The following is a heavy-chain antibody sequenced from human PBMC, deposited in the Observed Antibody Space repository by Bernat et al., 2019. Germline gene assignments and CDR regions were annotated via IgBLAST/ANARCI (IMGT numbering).Heavy chain of an antibody. V-gene: IGHV3-7*03. CDR3: ASGDNFDF. CDR1: GFNISDSW. Sequence: EVQLVESGGGLVQPGGSLRLSCVASGFNISDSWMSWVRQAPGEGLDWVANIKADGTQRYHVDSVKGRFSISGDNAVNSLYLQMSSLRHEDTAVYYCASGDNFDFWGQGTLVAVSS. J-gene: IGHJ4*02. D-gene: IGHD3-10*01. CDR2: IKADGTQR.